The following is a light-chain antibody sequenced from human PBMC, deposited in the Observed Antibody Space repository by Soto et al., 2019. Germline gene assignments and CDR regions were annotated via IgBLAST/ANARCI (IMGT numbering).Light chain of an antibody. CDR3: QQYKSCPRIT. V-gene: IGKV3-15*01. CDR1: QHVSSN. CDR2: GAA. Sequence: ELVVTQAPVPLSVSPVQRANLSCRASQHVSSNLAAYQQKPAQAPSLLIIGAATRSHGVPARFSGTGSWTDFTPTISSLKSEDYAIYYCQQYKSCPRITCGQGTRLEIK. J-gene: IGKJ5*01.